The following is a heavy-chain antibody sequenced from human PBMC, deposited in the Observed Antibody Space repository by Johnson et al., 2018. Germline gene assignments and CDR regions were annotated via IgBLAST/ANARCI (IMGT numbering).Heavy chain of an antibody. J-gene: IGHJ6*02. Sequence: VQLQESGGGLVQPGGSLRLSCAASGFTFSSYWMHWVRQAPGKGLVWVSRINSDGSSTSYADSVKGRFTISRDNAKNTLYLQMNSLRAEDTAVYYCASDYLFYYYYGMDGWGQGTTVTVSS. CDR1: GFTFSSYW. V-gene: IGHV3-74*01. D-gene: IGHD2-21*01. CDR3: ASDYLFYYYYGMDG. CDR2: INSDGSST.